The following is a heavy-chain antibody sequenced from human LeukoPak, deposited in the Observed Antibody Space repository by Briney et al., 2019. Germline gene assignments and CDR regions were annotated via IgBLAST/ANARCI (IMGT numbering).Heavy chain of an antibody. Sequence: GGSLRLSCATSGFTFGGYSMNWVRQTPEKGLEWLSYIGTGGSAMFYADSVKGRFTISRDNAKNLLYLQMNSLRDEDTAVYYCARGYCSNGVCRLFGYWGQGTLVTVSS. CDR2: IGTGGSAM. CDR1: GFTFGGYS. D-gene: IGHD2-8*01. J-gene: IGHJ4*02. CDR3: ARGYCSNGVCRLFGY. V-gene: IGHV3-48*02.